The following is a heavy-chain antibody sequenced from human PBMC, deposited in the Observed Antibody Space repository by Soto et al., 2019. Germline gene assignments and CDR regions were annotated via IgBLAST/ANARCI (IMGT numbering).Heavy chain of an antibody. Sequence: EVQLVESRGDLVQPGGSLRLSCAASGFTVSSDYMNWVRQAPGQGLEWVSVIYGGGNTYYADSVKGRFTISRDNSRNTLYLQMNNLRVDDTAVYYCARRNYMDVWGKGTTVTVSS. CDR3: ARRNYMDV. CDR1: GFTVSSDY. CDR2: IYGGGNT. V-gene: IGHV3-66*01. J-gene: IGHJ6*03.